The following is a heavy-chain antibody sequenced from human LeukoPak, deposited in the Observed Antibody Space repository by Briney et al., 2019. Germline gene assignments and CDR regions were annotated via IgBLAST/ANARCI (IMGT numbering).Heavy chain of an antibody. CDR1: GFTFSTYS. CDR2: IDSSSRTT. V-gene: IGHV3-48*04. CDR3: ARRVPSQVITDYFDY. D-gene: IGHD3-16*01. Sequence: GGSLRLSCAASGFTFSTYSMNWVRQAPGKGLEWVSFIDSSSRTTFCADSVKGRFTISRDNAKNSLFLQMNSLRAEDTAVYYCARRVPSQVITDYFDYWGQGTLVTVSS. J-gene: IGHJ4*02.